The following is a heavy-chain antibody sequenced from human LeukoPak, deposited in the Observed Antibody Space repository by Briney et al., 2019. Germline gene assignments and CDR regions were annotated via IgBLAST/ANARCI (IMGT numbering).Heavy chain of an antibody. V-gene: IGHV1-18*01. CDR1: GYTFTSYG. D-gene: IGHD3-22*01. Sequence: ASVKVSCKASGYTFTSYGISWVRQAPGQGLEWMGWISAYNGNTNYAQKLQGRVTMTTDTSTSTAYLELRSLRSDDTAMYYCARDHYYDSSGYGYDIWGQGTMVTVSS. CDR2: ISAYNGNT. CDR3: ARDHYYDSSGYGYDI. J-gene: IGHJ3*02.